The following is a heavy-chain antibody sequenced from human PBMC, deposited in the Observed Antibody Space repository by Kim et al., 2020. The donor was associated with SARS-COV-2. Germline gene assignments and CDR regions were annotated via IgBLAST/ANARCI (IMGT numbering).Heavy chain of an antibody. J-gene: IGHJ4*02. D-gene: IGHD3-22*01. V-gene: IGHV1-46*01. CDR1: GYTLTSYY. CDR3: ARDYDNSGYYKAESDYFDY. CDR2: INPSGGST. Sequence: ASVKVSCKASGYTLTSYYMHWVRQAPGQGLEWMGIINPSGGSTSYAPKFQDRLTMTRDTSTSTVYMELRSLSSEDTAVYYCARDYDNSGYYKAESDYFDYWGQGTLVTVSS.